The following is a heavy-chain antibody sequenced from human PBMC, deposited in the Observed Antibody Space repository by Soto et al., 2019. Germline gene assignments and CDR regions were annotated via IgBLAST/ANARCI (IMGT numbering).Heavy chain of an antibody. CDR1: GFTFDDYT. CDR2: ISWDGGST. V-gene: IGHV3-43*01. CDR3: AKAGTGGGYFDY. J-gene: IGHJ4*02. Sequence: GGSLRLSCAASGFTFDDYTMHWVRQAPGKGLEWVSLISWDGGSTYYADSVKGRFTISRDNSKNSLYLQMNSLRTEDTALYYCAKAGTGGGYFDYWGQGTLGTAPQ. D-gene: IGHD1-26*01.